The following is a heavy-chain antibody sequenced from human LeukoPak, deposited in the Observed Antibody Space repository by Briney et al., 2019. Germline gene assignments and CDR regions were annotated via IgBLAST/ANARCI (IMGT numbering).Heavy chain of an antibody. CDR2: IHYSGST. D-gene: IGHD6-19*01. J-gene: IGHJ2*01. V-gene: IGHV4-59*01. Sequence: PSETLSLTCTVSGGSISSYYWSWIRQPPGKGLEWIGYIHYSGSTNYNPSLRSRVTISVDTSKNQFSLKLSPVTAADTAVYYCARDLRYSSGWYDWYFDLWGRGTLVTVSS. CDR3: ARDLRYSSGWYDWYFDL. CDR1: GGSISSYY.